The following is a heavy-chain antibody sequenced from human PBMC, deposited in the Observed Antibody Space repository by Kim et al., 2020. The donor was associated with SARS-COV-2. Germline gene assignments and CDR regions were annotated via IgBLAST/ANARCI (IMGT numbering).Heavy chain of an antibody. CDR3: AREGRPPWDY. V-gene: IGHV1-18*01. CDR2: NT. Sequence: NTNTARKVQGRVPMTTDTSTSTAYMELRSLRSDDTAVYYCAREGRPPWDYWGQGTLVTVSS. J-gene: IGHJ4*02. D-gene: IGHD2-15*01.